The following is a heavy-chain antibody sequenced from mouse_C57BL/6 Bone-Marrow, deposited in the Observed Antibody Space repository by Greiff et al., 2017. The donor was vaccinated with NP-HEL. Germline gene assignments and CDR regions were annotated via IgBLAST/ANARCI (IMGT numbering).Heavy chain of an antibody. V-gene: IGHV1-78*01. J-gene: IGHJ2*01. Sequence: QVQLQQSDAELVKPGASVKISCKVSGYTFTDHTIHWMKQRPEQGLAWIGYIYPRDGSTKYNEQFKGKATLTADTSSSTAYMQLNSLTSEDSAVYFCARDDFYPYSFDYWGQGTTLTVSS. D-gene: IGHD2-4*01. CDR1: GYTFTDHT. CDR3: ARDDFYPYSFDY. CDR2: IYPRDGST.